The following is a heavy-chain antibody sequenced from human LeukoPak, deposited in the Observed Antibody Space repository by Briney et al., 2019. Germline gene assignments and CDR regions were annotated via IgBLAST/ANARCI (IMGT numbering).Heavy chain of an antibody. CDR3: ARRNGIATVGTFDY. CDR2: IKQDGSEK. Sequence: QTGGSLRLSCAASGFTFSSYWMSWVRQAPGKGLEWVANIKQDGSEKYYGDSVRGRFTVSRDNAKNLLYLQMNSLRAEDTAVYYCARRNGIATVGTFDYWGQGTLVAVSS. D-gene: IGHD6-13*01. J-gene: IGHJ4*02. CDR1: GFTFSSYW. V-gene: IGHV3-7*01.